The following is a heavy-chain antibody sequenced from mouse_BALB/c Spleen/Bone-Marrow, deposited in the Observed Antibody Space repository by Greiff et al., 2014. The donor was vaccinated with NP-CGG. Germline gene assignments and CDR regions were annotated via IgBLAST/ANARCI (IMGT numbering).Heavy chain of an antibody. CDR1: GFNIKDTY. D-gene: IGHD1-1*01. CDR3: AREVDYAMDY. CDR2: IDPANGNT. V-gene: IGHV14-3*02. J-gene: IGHJ4*01. Sequence: VQLQQSGAELVKPGASVKLSCTASGFNIKDTYMHWVKQRPEQGLEWIGRIDPANGNTKYDPKFQGKATITADTSSNTAYLRLSSLTSEDTAVCYCAREVDYAMDYWGQGTSVTVSS.